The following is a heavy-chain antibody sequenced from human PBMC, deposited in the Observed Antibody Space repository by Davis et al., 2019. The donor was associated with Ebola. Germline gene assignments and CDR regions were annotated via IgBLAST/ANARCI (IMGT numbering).Heavy chain of an antibody. CDR3: ARRIQLWLAPFDY. CDR1: GGSFSGYY. V-gene: IGHV4-34*01. CDR2: INHSGST. D-gene: IGHD5-18*01. J-gene: IGHJ4*02. Sequence: MPSETLSLTCAVYGGSFSGYYWSWIRQPPGKGLEWIGEINHSGSTNYNPSLKSRVTISVDTSKNQFSLKLSSVTAADTAVYYCARRIQLWLAPFDYWGQGTLVTVSS.